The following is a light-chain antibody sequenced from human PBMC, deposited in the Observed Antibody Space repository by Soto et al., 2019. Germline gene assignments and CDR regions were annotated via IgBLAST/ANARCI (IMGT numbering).Light chain of an antibody. V-gene: IGKV3-15*01. J-gene: IGKJ1*01. Sequence: EIVMTQSPATLSVPPGGRATLSCRASQSVSSYLAWYQQKPGQPPRLLIYGASTRATGIPARFSGSGSGTEFTLTISSLQSEDFAVYYCQQYDNWGTFGQGTKVEIK. CDR2: GAS. CDR3: QQYDNWGT. CDR1: QSVSSY.